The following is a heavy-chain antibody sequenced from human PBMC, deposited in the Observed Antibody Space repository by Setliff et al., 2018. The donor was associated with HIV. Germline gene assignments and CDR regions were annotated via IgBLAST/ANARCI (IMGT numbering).Heavy chain of an antibody. Sequence: SETLSLTCTVSGGSIGSSSHYWGWIRQPPGKGLEWIGSIYYSGGTYYNPSLKSRVTISVDTSKNQFSLKLSSVTAADTAVYYCARVSRGGSSPGWFDPWGQGTLVTVSS. CDR3: ARVSRGGSSPGWFDP. D-gene: IGHD6-6*01. CDR1: GGSIGSSSHY. CDR2: IYYSGGT. V-gene: IGHV4-39*07. J-gene: IGHJ5*02.